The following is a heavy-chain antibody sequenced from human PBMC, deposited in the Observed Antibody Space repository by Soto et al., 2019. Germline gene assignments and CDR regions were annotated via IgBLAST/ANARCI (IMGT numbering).Heavy chain of an antibody. CDR2: IFYNGKT. D-gene: IGHD2-15*01. CDR1: GGSVFSSSSY. Sequence: PSETLSLTCTVTGGSVFSSSSYWAWIRQSPGKGLEWIGQIFYNGKTYYSPSLGSRVTMSLDSSNNLFSLSLRSATAADTAVYYCARVKLAGRGGFDYWGLGTLVTVSS. J-gene: IGHJ4*02. V-gene: IGHV4-39*02. CDR3: ARVKLAGRGGFDY.